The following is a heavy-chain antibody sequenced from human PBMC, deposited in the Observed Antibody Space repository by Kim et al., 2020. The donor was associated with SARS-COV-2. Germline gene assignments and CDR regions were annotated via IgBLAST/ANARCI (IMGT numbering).Heavy chain of an antibody. CDR3: AKRGGVFDFSRSSYIDY. V-gene: IGHV3-30*18. J-gene: IGHJ4*01. D-gene: IGHD3-3*01. Sequence: GGFLRLSCVVSGFNFNYYGMHWVRQAPGKGLEWVAGISYEGSKKFYADSLMGRFTISRDSSKNTLYLQMDSLISEDTAVYYCAKRGGVFDFSRSSYIDY. CDR1: GFNFNYYG. CDR2: ISYEGSKK.